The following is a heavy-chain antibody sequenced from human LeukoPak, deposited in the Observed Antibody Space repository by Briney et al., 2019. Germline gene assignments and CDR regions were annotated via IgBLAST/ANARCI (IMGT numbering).Heavy chain of an antibody. D-gene: IGHD1-14*01. CDR3: ARIRNHWYFDL. V-gene: IGHV3-64*01. CDR1: GFTFSNYA. Sequence: GGSLRLSCVASGFTFSNYALYRVRQAPGKGLEYVSGIGLNGGNTFYANSVKGRFTISRDNSKNTLSLQMGSLRAEDMAVYYCARIRNHWYFDLWGRGTLVIVSS. CDR2: IGLNGGNT. J-gene: IGHJ2*01.